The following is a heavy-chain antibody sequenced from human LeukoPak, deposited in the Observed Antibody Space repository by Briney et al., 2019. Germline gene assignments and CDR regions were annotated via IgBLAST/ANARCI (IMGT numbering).Heavy chain of an antibody. CDR1: GYTFNGYY. J-gene: IGHJ4*02. D-gene: IGHD5-12*01. CDR2: LDPKSGGT. Sequence: GASVKVSCKASGYTFNGYYIHWVRQAPGQGPEWMGWLDPKSGGTKYAQRFQGRVTMTWDTSISTAYMDLARLRSDDTAVYYCARVNVDIVATTYFDYWGQGTLVTVSS. V-gene: IGHV1-2*02. CDR3: ARVNVDIVATTYFDY.